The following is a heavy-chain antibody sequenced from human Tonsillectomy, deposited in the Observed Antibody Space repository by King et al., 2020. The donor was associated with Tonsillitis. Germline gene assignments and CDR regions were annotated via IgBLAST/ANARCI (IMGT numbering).Heavy chain of an antibody. V-gene: IGHV3-74*01. J-gene: IGHJ3*02. D-gene: IGHD2-15*01. CDR3: ARGGGNHAFDI. Sequence: VQLVESGGGLVQPGGSLRLSCAASEFTFTSYWMHWVRQAPGKGLVWVSRINNDGSDTIYADSVKGRFTISRDNAKNTLYLQMNSLRAEGTAVYFCARGGGNHAFDIWGQGTMVTVSS. CDR2: INNDGSDT. CDR1: EFTFTSYW.